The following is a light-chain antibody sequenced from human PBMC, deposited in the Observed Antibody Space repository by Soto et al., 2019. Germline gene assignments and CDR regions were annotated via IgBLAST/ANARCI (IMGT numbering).Light chain of an antibody. V-gene: IGKV3-20*01. J-gene: IGKJ1*01. CDR3: QQYGRSPTT. Sequence: EIVMTQSPAALSVSPGERATHSCRASQSVSSSYLAWYQQQPRQAPRFLIYSASSRATGIPGRFSGSGSGTDFTLTISRLEPEDFAVYYCQQYGRSPTTFGQGTKVDIK. CDR1: QSVSSSY. CDR2: SAS.